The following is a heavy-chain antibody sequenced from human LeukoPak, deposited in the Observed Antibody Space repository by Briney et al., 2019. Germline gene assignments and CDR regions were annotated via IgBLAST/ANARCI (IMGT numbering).Heavy chain of an antibody. CDR1: GGSISSYY. CDR3: ARYPASYYYYYMDV. Sequence: SETLSLTCTVSGGSISSYYWSWIRQPPGKGLEWIGYIYHSGSTNYNPSLKSRVTISVDTSKNQFSLKLSSVTAADTAVYYCARYPASYYYYYMDVWGKGTTVTVSS. V-gene: IGHV4-59*01. CDR2: IYHSGST. J-gene: IGHJ6*03. D-gene: IGHD6-25*01.